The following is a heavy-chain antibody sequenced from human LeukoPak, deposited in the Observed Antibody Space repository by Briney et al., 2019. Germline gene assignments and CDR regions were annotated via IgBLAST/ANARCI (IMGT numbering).Heavy chain of an antibody. CDR2: ISSSGTTI. CDR1: GFTFSSYE. J-gene: IGHJ4*02. D-gene: IGHD3-10*01. Sequence: GGSLRLSCAASGFTFSSYEMNWVRQAPGKGLEWVSYISSSGTTIYYADSVKGRFTISRDNAKDSLYLQMNSLRAEDTAVYYCARHLSYGSGSYYNFGYWGQGTLVTISS. CDR3: ARHLSYGSGSYYNFGY. V-gene: IGHV3-48*03.